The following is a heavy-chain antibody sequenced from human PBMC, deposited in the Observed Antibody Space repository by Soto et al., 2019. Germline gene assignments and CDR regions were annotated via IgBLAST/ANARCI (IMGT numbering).Heavy chain of an antibody. CDR1: GRSFSGYY. D-gene: IGHD3-9*01. CDR2: INHSGTT. Sequence: SETLSLTCAFSGRSFSGYYWSWIRQPPGKGLEWIGEINHSGTTDYNSSLKSRVAISVDTSNNQFSLKLSSVTAADTAVYYCAGYFDWLSFAFDIWGQGTVVTVSS. V-gene: IGHV4-34*01. J-gene: IGHJ3*02. CDR3: AGYFDWLSFAFDI.